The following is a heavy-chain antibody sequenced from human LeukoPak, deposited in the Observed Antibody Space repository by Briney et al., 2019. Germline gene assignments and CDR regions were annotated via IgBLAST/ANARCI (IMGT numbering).Heavy chain of an antibody. CDR2: IYYSGST. CDR3: ARGQRDRRTVDI. J-gene: IGHJ3*02. Sequence: SQTLSLTCTVSGGSISSGGYYWSWTRQHPGKGLEWIGYIYYSGSTYYNPSLKSRVTISVDTSKNQFSLKLSSVTAADTAVYYCARGQRDRRTVDIWGQGTMVTVYS. V-gene: IGHV4-31*03. CDR1: GGSISSGGYY. D-gene: IGHD3/OR15-3a*01.